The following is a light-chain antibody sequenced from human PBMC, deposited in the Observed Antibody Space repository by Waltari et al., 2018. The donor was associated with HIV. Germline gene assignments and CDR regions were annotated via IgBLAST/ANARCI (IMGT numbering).Light chain of an antibody. V-gene: IGLV3-25*03. J-gene: IGLJ3*02. CDR1: ALPKQS. CDR3: QSTDYDGTWV. Sequence: SYDLTQTPSVSVSPGQTARTTCSRGALPKQSSSWYRQKAGQAPILLIYKDIERSSGIPERISGSGSGTGVTLTITDVQAEDEGDYFCQSTDYDGTWVFGGGTKLTVL. CDR2: KDI.